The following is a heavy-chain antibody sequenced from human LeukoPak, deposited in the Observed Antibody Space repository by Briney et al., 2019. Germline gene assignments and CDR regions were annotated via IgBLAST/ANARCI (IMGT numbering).Heavy chain of an antibody. D-gene: IGHD1-14*01. J-gene: IGHJ4*02. V-gene: IGHV4-34*01. CDR1: GESLSGHY. Sequence: NTSETLSLTCAVYGESLSGHYWTWIRQPPGKGLEWIGKISHRGITIYNPSLKSRVTISVDTSKNQFSLKLSSVTAADTAVYYCARDTPFRIWGRGTLVTVSS. CDR3: ARDTPFRI. CDR2: ISHRGIT.